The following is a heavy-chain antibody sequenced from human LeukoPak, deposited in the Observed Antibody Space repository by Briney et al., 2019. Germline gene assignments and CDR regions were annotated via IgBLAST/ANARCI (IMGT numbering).Heavy chain of an antibody. V-gene: IGHV3-66*01. CDR2: IYSGGST. CDR1: GFTVSSNY. D-gene: IGHD1-26*01. CDR3: ARGSAGATFDY. Sequence: GWSVRLSCAASGFTVSSNYMLWLRQAPGKGLEWVSVIYSGGSTYYADSVKGRFTNSRDNSKNTLNLQMNSLRAEDTAVYYCARGSAGATFDYWGQGTLVTVSS. J-gene: IGHJ4*02.